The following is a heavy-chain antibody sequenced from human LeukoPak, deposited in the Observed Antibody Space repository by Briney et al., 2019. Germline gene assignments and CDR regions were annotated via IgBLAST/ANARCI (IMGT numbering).Heavy chain of an antibody. CDR2: ISSSGSTI. CDR1: GFTFSNYA. V-gene: IGHV3-11*04. Sequence: GGSLRLSCAASGFTFSNYAMSWIRQAPGKGLEWVSYISSSGSTIYYADSVKGRFTISRDNAKNSLYLQMNSLRAEDTAVYYCAGPKTGWSTTPFDYWGQGTLVTVSS. CDR3: AGPKTGWSTTPFDY. J-gene: IGHJ4*02. D-gene: IGHD2-15*01.